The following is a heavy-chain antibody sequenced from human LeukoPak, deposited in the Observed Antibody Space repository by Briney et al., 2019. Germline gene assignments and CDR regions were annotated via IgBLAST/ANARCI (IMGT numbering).Heavy chain of an antibody. J-gene: IGHJ4*02. V-gene: IGHV1-69*04. CDR1: GGTFSSYA. Sequence: SVKVSCKASGGTFSSYAISWVRQAPGQGLEWMGRIIPILGIANYAQKFQGRVTITADKSTSTAYMEPSSLRSEDTAVCYCARGVFIDSSGYYFDYWGQGTLVTVSP. CDR3: ARGVFIDSSGYYFDY. D-gene: IGHD3-22*01. CDR2: IIPILGIA.